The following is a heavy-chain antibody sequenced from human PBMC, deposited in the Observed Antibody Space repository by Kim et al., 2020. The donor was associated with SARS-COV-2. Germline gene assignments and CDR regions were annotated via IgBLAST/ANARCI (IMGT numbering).Heavy chain of an antibody. CDR3: ARLAVEPYWYFDL. CDR2: IDPSDSYT. J-gene: IGHJ2*01. V-gene: IGHV5-10-1*01. D-gene: IGHD6-19*01. CDR1: GYSFTSYW. Sequence: GESLKISCKGSGYSFTSYWISWVRQMPGKGLEWMGRIDPSDSYTNYSPSFQGHVTISADKSISTAYLQWGSLKASDTAMYYCARLAVEPYWYFDLWGRGTLVTVSS.